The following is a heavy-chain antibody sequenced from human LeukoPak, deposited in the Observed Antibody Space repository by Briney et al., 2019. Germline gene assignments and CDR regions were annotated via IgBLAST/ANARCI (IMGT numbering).Heavy chain of an antibody. CDR3: ARGRQWLVPNTYFDY. D-gene: IGHD6-19*01. V-gene: IGHV3-74*01. CDR1: GFTVSSYW. Sequence: SGGSLGLSCAASGFTVSSYWMHWVRQVPGQGLAWVARINNDGATTRYADSVRGRFLISRDNTKDTVSLEMTGLTVEDMGVYYCARGRQWLVPNTYFDYWGQGSLVTVSS. J-gene: IGHJ4*02. CDR2: INNDGATT.